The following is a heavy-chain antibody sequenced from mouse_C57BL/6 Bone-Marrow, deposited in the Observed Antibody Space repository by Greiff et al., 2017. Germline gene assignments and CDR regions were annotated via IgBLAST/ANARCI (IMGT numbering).Heavy chain of an antibody. CDR3: AREGYYYGYYFDY. J-gene: IGHJ2*01. CDR2: IDPSDSYT. V-gene: IGHV1-50*01. Sequence: QVQLQQPGAELVKPGASVKLSCKASGYTFTSYWMQWVKQRPGQGLEWIGEIDPSDSYTNYNQKFKGKATLTVDTSSSTAYMQLSSLTSEDAAGYYCAREGYYYGYYFDYWGQGTTLTVSS. D-gene: IGHD1-1*01. CDR1: GYTFTSYW.